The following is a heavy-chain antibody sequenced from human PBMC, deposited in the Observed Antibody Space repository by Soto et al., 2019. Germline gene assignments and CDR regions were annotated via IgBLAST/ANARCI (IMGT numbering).Heavy chain of an antibody. J-gene: IGHJ3*02. CDR2: IYHSGST. D-gene: IGHD2-21*02. CDR1: GYSMSSGYY. Sequence: SETLSLTCAVSGYSMSSGYYWGWIRQPPGKGLEWLGSIYHSGSTYYSPSLKSRVTISVDTSKNQFSLKLSSVTAADTAVYYCARDAHGGNSDFDIWGQGTMVTVSS. V-gene: IGHV4-38-2*02. CDR3: ARDAHGGNSDFDI.